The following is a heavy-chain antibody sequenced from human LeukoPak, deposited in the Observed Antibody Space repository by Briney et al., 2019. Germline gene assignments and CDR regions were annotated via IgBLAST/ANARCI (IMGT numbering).Heavy chain of an antibody. CDR3: AKKEYYYDSSGYYYFDY. Sequence: GGSLRLSCGASGFTFSSYGMSWVRQAPGKGLEWVSAISGSGGSTYYADSVKGRFTISRDNSKNTLYPQMNSLRAEDTAVYYCAKKEYYYDSSGYYYFDYWGQGTLVTVSS. J-gene: IGHJ4*02. CDR2: ISGSGGST. D-gene: IGHD3-22*01. V-gene: IGHV3-23*01. CDR1: GFTFSSYG.